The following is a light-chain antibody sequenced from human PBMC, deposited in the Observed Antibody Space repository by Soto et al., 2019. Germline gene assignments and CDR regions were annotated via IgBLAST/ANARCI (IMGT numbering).Light chain of an antibody. V-gene: IGKV3-20*01. Sequence: IGLTQSPGTLSLYTGERATLSCRASQSVSSSFLAWYQQKPGQAPRLLIYGASSRATGIPDRSSGSGSGTDFTLTISRLEPEDFAVYYCQQYGSSPQTFGQGTNVDI. CDR1: QSVSSSF. CDR2: GAS. J-gene: IGKJ1*01. CDR3: QQYGSSPQT.